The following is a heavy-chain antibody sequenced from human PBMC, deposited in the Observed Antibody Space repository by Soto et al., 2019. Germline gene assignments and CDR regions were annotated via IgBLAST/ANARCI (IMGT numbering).Heavy chain of an antibody. J-gene: IGHJ4*01. D-gene: IGHD2-15*01. CDR3: ARGRDIVVVVAAYSFDY. CDR1: GGSFSGYY. V-gene: IGHV4-34*01. CDR2: INHSGST. Sequence: QVQLQQWGAGLLKPSETLSLTCAVYGGSFSGYYWSWIRQPPGKGLEWIGEINHSGSTNYNPSLKSRVTISVDTSKNQFSLKLSSVTAADTAVYYCARGRDIVVVVAAYSFDYWGHGTLVTVSP.